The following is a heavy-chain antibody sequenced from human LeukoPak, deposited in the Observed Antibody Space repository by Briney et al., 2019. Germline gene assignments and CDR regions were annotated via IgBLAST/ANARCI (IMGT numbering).Heavy chain of an antibody. V-gene: IGHV4-59*08. CDR1: GGSISSYY. Sequence: PSETLSLTCTVSGGSISSYYWSWIRQPPGKGLEWIGYIYYSGSTNYNPSLKSRVTISVDTSKNQFSLKLCSVTAADTAVYYCATTSRNVDTAMVAFDYWGQGTLVTVSS. D-gene: IGHD5-18*01. CDR3: ATTSRNVDTAMVAFDY. CDR2: IYYSGST. J-gene: IGHJ4*02.